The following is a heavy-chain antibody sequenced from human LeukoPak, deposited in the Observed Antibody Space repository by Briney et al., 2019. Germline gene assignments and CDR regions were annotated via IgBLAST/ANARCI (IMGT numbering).Heavy chain of an antibody. CDR1: GFTLSNYA. V-gene: IGHV3-23*01. D-gene: IGHD2-15*01. J-gene: IGHJ4*02. CDR3: AKQLGYCSDGSCYFPY. Sequence: GGSLRLSCAAPGFTLSNYAMNWVRQAPGKGLEWVSAISNNGGYTYYADSVQGRFTISRDNSKSTLCLQMNSLRAEDTAVYYCAKQLGYCSDGSCYFPYWGQGTLVTVSS. CDR2: ISNNGGYT.